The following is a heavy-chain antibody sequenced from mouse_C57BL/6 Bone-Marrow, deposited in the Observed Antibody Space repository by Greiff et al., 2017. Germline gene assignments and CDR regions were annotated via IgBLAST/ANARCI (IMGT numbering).Heavy chain of an antibody. D-gene: IGHD2-1*01. CDR1: GFNIKDAY. J-gene: IGHJ2*01. CDR3: TTNGNWVFDY. V-gene: IGHV14-4*01. Sequence: VQLKESGAELVRPGASVKLSCTASGFNIKDAYMHWVKQRPEQGLEWIGWIDPENGDTEYASKFQGKATITADTSSNTAYLQLSSLTSEDTAVYYCTTNGNWVFDYWGQGTTLTVSS. CDR2: IDPENGDT.